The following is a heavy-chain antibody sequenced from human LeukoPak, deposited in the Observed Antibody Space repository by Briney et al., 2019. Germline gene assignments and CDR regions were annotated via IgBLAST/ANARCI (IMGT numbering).Heavy chain of an antibody. D-gene: IGHD3-22*01. CDR1: GYSISSGYF. J-gene: IGHJ6*03. CDR3: ARSYQDDVIAGYYYYYYMDV. CDR2: ILHSGST. V-gene: IGHV4-38-2*02. Sequence: SETLSLTCSVSGYSISSGYFWGWIRQPPGTGLEWIGSILHSGSTYYNPSLKSRVTISVDTSKNQFSLKLRSVTAADTAVYYCARSYQDDVIAGYYYYYYMDVWGKGTTVAVSS.